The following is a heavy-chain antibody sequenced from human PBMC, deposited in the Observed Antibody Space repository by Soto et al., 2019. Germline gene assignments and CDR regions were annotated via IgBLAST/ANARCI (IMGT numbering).Heavy chain of an antibody. D-gene: IGHD4-4*01. V-gene: IGHV3-23*01. CDR1: GFTFSNYA. J-gene: IGHJ5*02. CDR2: ISGSGGST. CDR3: ARVPYSLYNWFDP. Sequence: AGGSLRLSCAASGFTFSNYAMSWVRQAPGKGLEWVSAISGSGGSTYYADSVKGRFTISRDNSKNTLYLQMNSLRAEDTAVYYCARVPYSLYNWFDPWGQGTLVTVSS.